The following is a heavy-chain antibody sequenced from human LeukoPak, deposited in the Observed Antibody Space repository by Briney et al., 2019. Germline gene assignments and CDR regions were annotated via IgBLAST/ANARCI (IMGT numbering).Heavy chain of an antibody. CDR3: ARLVPGDAFDI. V-gene: IGHV4-59*08. CDR2: IYYSGST. Sequence: SETLSLTCTVSGGSISSYYWSWIRQPPGKGLEWIGYIYYSGSTNYNPSLKSRVTISVDTSKNQFSLKLSSVTAADTAVYYCARLVPGDAFDIWGQGTMVTVSS. CDR1: GGSISSYY. D-gene: IGHD6-13*01. J-gene: IGHJ3*02.